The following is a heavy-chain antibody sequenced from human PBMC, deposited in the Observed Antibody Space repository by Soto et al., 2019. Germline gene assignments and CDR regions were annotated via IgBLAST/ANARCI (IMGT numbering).Heavy chain of an antibody. CDR2: ISSRSDI. Sequence: LRLSCVGSGFTFSTYSINWVRQAPGKGLEWVSSISSRSDIYYADSVKGRFTISRDNAKNSVSLQMNSLRAEDTAVYYCAREYTAWPLAYGLDVWGQGTTVTVSS. CDR1: GFTFSTYS. V-gene: IGHV3-21*01. CDR3: AREYTAWPLAYGLDV. J-gene: IGHJ6*02. D-gene: IGHD2-2*02.